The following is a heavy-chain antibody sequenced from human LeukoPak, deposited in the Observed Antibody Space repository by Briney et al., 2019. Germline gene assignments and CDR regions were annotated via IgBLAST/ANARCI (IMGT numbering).Heavy chain of an antibody. Sequence: ASVKVSCKASGYTFTGYYIHWVRRAPGQGLEWMGRTNPNSGATNYAQNFQGSVTLTGDKSISTAYMELSSLTSDATAVYYCASNYDYVWGSPIDYWGQGTLVTVSS. CDR3: ASNYDYVWGSPIDY. CDR1: GYTFTGYY. J-gene: IGHJ4*02. CDR2: TNPNSGAT. D-gene: IGHD3-16*01. V-gene: IGHV1-2*06.